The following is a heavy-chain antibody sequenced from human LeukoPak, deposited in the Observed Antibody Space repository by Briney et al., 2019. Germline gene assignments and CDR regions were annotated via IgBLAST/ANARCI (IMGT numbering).Heavy chain of an antibody. CDR2: INPSGGST. V-gene: IGHV1-46*01. D-gene: IGHD3-22*01. CDR1: GYSFTSYY. J-gene: IGHJ4*02. Sequence: ASVKVSCEASGYSFTSYYMHWVRQAPGQGLEWMGIINPSGGSTSYAQKFQGRVTMTRDTSTSTVYMELSSLRSEDTAVYYCARETIVVVPSFDYWGQGTLVTVSS. CDR3: ARETIVVVPSFDY.